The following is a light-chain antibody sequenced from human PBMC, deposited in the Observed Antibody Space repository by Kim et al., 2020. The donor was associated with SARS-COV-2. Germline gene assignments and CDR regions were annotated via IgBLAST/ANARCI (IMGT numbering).Light chain of an antibody. CDR3: QQYGSSPVT. J-gene: IGKJ4*01. CDR2: GAS. Sequence: SAGERDTLTCRASQRVSSSYLAWYQQKPGKAPGLLIYGASSRATGIPDRFSGSGSGTDFTLTISRLEPEDFAVYYWQQYGSSPVTFGGGTKVDIK. CDR1: QRVSSSY. V-gene: IGKV3-20*01.